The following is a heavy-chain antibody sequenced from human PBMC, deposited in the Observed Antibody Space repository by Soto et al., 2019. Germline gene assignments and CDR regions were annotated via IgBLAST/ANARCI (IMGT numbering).Heavy chain of an antibody. D-gene: IGHD1-7*01. V-gene: IGHV1-69*01. Sequence: QVQLVQSGAEVTKPGSSVKVSCKASGGTFSSYAISWVRQAPGQGLEWMGGIIPIFGTANYAQKFQGRVTITADESTSTAYMELSSLRSEDTAVYYSARYAGTGTTYYYYYGMDVWGQGTTVTVSS. CDR3: ARYAGTGTTYYYYYGMDV. J-gene: IGHJ6*02. CDR2: IIPIFGTA. CDR1: GGTFSSYA.